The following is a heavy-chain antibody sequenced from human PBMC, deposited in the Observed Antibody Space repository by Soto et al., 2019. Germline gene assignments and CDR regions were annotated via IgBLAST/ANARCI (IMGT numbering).Heavy chain of an antibody. D-gene: IGHD1-1*01. CDR2: ISASSSTI. Sequence: EVQLVESGGGLVQPGGSLRLSCAASGFTFSTLGMNWVRQPPGKGLEWVSYISASSSTIYYADSVKGRFTVSRDNAENPLYLQMNSLRAEDTAVYYCARHDPDYWGQGTLVTVSS. CDR3: ARHDPDY. J-gene: IGHJ4*02. CDR1: GFTFSTLG. V-gene: IGHV3-48*01.